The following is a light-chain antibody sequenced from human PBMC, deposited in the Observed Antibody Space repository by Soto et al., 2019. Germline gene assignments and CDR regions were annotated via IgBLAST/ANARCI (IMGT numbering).Light chain of an antibody. CDR1: QSVGTW. Sequence: DMQLTQSPSTLSASVGDTVTITCRASQSVGTWLAWFQQKPGNAPKLLIYDASTLESGVPSRFSGSGSGTQFTLTISSLQPEDFATYYWQEYNSYSNIFGQGTKREIK. CDR3: QEYNSYSNI. J-gene: IGKJ2*01. CDR2: DAS. V-gene: IGKV1-5*01.